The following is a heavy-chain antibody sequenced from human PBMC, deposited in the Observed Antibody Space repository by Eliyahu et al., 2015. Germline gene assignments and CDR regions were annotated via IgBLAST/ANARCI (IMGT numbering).Heavy chain of an antibody. J-gene: IGHJ4*02. CDR2: ITPMXRRP. D-gene: IGHD2-15*01. V-gene: IGHV1-69*01. CDR1: GGXFXXXT. CDR3: AREGGDYCSGGNCFFLY. Sequence: QVQLVQSGAEVRKPGSSVXVSCKASGGXFXXXTISWVRQAPGQGLEWMGGITPMXRRPNYAQKFQGRVTITADESTSTVYMELSSLKSEDSAFYYCAREGGDYCSGGNCFFLYWGPGTLVTVSS.